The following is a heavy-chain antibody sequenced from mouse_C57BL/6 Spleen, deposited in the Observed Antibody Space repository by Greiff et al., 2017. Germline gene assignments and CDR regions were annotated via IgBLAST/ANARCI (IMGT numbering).Heavy chain of an antibody. CDR2: IDPETGGT. J-gene: IGHJ3*01. Sequence: QVQLKESGAELVRPGASVTLSCKASGYTFTDYEMHWVKQTPVNGLEWIGAIDPETGGTAYNQKFKGKAILTADKSSSTAYMELRSLTSEDSAVYYCTIRGMVTTRTWFAYWGQGTLVTVSA. D-gene: IGHD2-2*01. CDR3: TIRGMVTTRTWFAY. CDR1: GYTFTDYE. V-gene: IGHV1-15*01.